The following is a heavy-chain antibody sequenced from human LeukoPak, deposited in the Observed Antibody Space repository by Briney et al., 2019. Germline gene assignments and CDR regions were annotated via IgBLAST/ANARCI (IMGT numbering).Heavy chain of an antibody. J-gene: IGHJ4*02. CDR1: GFTFSNYS. CDR3: ARDNSPKYSSGWYDYGY. Sequence: GGSLRLSCAASGFTFSNYSMNWVRQAPGKGLEWVSSISSSSSYIYYADSVKGRFTISRDNAKNSLYLQMNSLRAEDTAVYYCARDNSPKYSSGWYDYGYWGQGTLVTVSS. V-gene: IGHV3-21*01. D-gene: IGHD6-19*01. CDR2: ISSSSSYI.